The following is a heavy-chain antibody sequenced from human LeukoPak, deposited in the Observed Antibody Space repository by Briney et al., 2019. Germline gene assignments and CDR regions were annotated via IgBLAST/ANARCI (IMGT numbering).Heavy chain of an antibody. CDR2: ISYDGSNK. V-gene: IGHV3-30*03. CDR1: GFTFSSYG. CDR3: GMGGY. D-gene: IGHD3-16*01. Sequence: GGSLRLSCAASGFTFSSYGMHWVRQAPGKGLEWVAVISYDGSNKYYAGSVKGRFTISRDNSKNTLYLQMNSLRAEDTAVYYCGMGGYWGQGTLVTVSS. J-gene: IGHJ4*02.